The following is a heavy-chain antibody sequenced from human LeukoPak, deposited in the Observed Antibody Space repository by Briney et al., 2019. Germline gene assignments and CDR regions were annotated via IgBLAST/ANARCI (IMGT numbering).Heavy chain of an antibody. CDR1: GYTFTGYF. J-gene: IGHJ4*02. CDR3: ARAYTGFEAFDY. Sequence: ASVKVSCKASGYTFTGYFIHWVRQAPGQGLEWMGWINPNSGDTNYAQKFQGRVTMTRDTSVNTAYMDLISLRSDDTAVYHCARAYTGFEAFDYWGQGVPLTASS. CDR2: INPNSGDT. V-gene: IGHV1-2*02. D-gene: IGHD5-12*01.